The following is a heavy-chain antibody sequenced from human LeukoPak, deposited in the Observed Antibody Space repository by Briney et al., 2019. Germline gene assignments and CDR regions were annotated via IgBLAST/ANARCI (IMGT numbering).Heavy chain of an antibody. CDR2: INPNSGDI. Sequence: ASVKVSCKASGYTFTGYYMHWVRQAPGQGLEWMGWINPNSGDINYAQKYQGRVTMTRDTSINTAYMELSRLTSDDTAVYYCARIDWPHDYWGQGTLVTVSS. D-gene: IGHD3-9*01. V-gene: IGHV1-2*02. J-gene: IGHJ4*02. CDR1: GYTFTGYY. CDR3: ARIDWPHDY.